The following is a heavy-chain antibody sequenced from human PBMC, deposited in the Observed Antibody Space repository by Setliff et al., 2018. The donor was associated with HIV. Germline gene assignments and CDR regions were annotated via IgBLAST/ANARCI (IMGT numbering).Heavy chain of an antibody. D-gene: IGHD3-9*01. J-gene: IGHJ5*02. CDR2: IIPIYGTP. V-gene: IGHV1-69*13. Sequence: GASVKVSCKASGGTFSSYAITWVRQAPGRGPEWMGGIIPIYGTPNYAQRFQGRVTITADESTSTAYMDLSSLTSDDTAVYYCATSPRGTYYDILSGRPRGWFDPWGQGTLVTVSS. CDR1: GGTFSSYA. CDR3: ATSPRGTYYDILSGRPRGWFDP.